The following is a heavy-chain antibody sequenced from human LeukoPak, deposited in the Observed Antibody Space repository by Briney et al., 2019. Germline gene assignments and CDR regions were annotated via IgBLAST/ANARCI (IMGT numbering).Heavy chain of an antibody. CDR3: ATIKRGNIYGYFDF. D-gene: IGHD5-18*01. J-gene: IGHJ4*02. Sequence: SETLSLTCTVSGGSISSHYWSWIRQPPGKGLEWIGYMYDSVNTKDNPSLGSRITLSADTSKNQFSLRLSSVTAADTAVYYCATIKRGNIYGYFDFWGQGILVTVSS. V-gene: IGHV4-59*11. CDR1: GGSISSHY. CDR2: MYDSVNT.